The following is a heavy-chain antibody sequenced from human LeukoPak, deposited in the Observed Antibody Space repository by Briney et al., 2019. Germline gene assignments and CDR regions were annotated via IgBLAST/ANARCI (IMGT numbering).Heavy chain of an antibody. CDR3: ASLGYSGLPLG. Sequence: SETLSLTCTVSGGSISSYYWSWIRQPPGKGREWLGYIYYSGSTNYNPSRKSPLTISVGTSKNQFSLKLSSVTAADTAVYSCASLGYSGLPLGWGQGTLVTVSS. CDR1: GGSISSYY. CDR2: IYYSGST. V-gene: IGHV4-59*01. D-gene: IGHD5-12*01. J-gene: IGHJ1*01.